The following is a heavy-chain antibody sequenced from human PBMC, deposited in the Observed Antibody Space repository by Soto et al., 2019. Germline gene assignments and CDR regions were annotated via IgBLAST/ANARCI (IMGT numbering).Heavy chain of an antibody. CDR1: GGSISSSSYY. CDR3: ARLDTAFSFFDY. CDR2: IYYSGST. V-gene: IGHV4-39*01. D-gene: IGHD5-18*01. J-gene: IGHJ4*02. Sequence: SETLSLTCTVSGGSISSSSYYWGWIRQPPGKGLEWIGSIYYSGSTYYNPSLKSRVTISVDTSKNQFSLKLSSVTAADTAVYYRARLDTAFSFFDYWGQGTLVTAPQ.